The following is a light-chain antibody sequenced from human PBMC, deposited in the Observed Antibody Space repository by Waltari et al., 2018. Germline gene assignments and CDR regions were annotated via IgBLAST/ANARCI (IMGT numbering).Light chain of an antibody. CDR1: RSVNIN. CDR3: QQYNYWPPMYT. V-gene: IGKV3-15*01. Sequence: LVMTQSPSTLSVSPGESVTLSCRAGRSVNINVAWYQQKPGQAPRLLIHDASSEATGVPARFRAGGSGTDFTLTISSLQSEDSAVYYCQQYNYWPPMYTFGQGTKLEIK. CDR2: DAS. J-gene: IGKJ2*01.